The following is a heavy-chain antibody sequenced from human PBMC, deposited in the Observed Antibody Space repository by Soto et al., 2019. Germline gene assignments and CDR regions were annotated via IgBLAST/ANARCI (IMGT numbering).Heavy chain of an antibody. V-gene: IGHV4-39*01. J-gene: IGHJ4*02. CDR1: GGSISSSSYY. CDR2: IYYSGST. CDR3: ASSSHLVPRGTFDY. Sequence: QLQLQESGPGLVKPSETLSLTCTVSGGSISSSSYYWGWIRQPPGKGLEWIGSIYYSGSTYYNPSLRRRVTISVDTSKNQFSLKLSSVTAADTAVYYCASSSHLVPRGTFDYWGQGTLVTVSS. D-gene: IGHD2-2*01.